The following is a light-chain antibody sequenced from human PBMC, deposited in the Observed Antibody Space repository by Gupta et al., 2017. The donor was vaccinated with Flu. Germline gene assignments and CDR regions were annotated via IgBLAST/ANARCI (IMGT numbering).Light chain of an antibody. V-gene: IGLV2-11*01. J-gene: IGLJ1*01. CDR2: DVS. CDR1: SSDVGGYNY. Sequence: QSALTQPRSVSGSPGQSVTISCTGTSSDVGGYNYVSWYQHHPGKAPKVMIYDVSKRPSGVPDRFSGSKSGNTASLTISGLQAEDEADYYCCSYAGSYTSNVFGTGTKVTVL. CDR3: CSYAGSYTSNV.